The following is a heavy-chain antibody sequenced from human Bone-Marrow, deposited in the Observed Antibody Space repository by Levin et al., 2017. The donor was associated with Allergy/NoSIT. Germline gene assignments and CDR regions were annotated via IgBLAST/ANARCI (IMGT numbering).Heavy chain of an antibody. CDR1: GFTFSDSY. V-gene: IGHV3-11*01. J-gene: IGHJ4*02. D-gene: IGHD5-12*01. CDR3: VRGEFKYGYSP. Sequence: GGSLRLSCAASGFTFSDSYMAWIRQAPGKGLEWVSYISGTGTTTYYGDSVKGRFTISRDNAKNSLFLQMNSLRADDTALYYCVRGEFKYGYSPWGQGTLVTVSS. CDR2: ISGTGTTT.